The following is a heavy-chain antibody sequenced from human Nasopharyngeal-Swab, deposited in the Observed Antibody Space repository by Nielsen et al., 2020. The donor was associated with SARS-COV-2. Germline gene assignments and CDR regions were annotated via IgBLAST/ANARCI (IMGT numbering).Heavy chain of an antibody. V-gene: IGHV3-30-3*01. CDR2: ISYDGSNK. CDR3: ARDRITMVRGVYLDY. Sequence: GSLRLSCAASGFTFSSYAMHWVRQAPGKGLEWVAVISYDGSNKYYADSVKGRFTISRDNSKNTLYLQMNSLRAEDTAVYYCARDRITMVRGVYLDYWGQGTLVTVSS. J-gene: IGHJ4*02. D-gene: IGHD3-10*01. CDR1: GFTFSSYA.